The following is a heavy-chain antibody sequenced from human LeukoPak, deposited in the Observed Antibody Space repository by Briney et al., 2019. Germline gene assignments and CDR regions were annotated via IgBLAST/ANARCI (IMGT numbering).Heavy chain of an antibody. Sequence: PGGSLRLSCTASGFTFGDYDMSWVRQAPGKGLEWVGFIRSKAYGGTTEYAASVKGRFTISRDDSKSIAYLQMNSLKTEDTAVYYCTRVGYDAWGDYWGQGTLVTVSS. D-gene: IGHD5-12*01. CDR2: IRSKAYGGTT. CDR3: TRVGYDAWGDY. CDR1: GFTFGDYD. J-gene: IGHJ4*02. V-gene: IGHV3-49*04.